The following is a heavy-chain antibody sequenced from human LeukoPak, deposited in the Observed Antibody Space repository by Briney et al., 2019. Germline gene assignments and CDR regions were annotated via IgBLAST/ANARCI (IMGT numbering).Heavy chain of an antibody. CDR1: GFSFSPYW. D-gene: IGHD4-17*01. V-gene: IGHV3-7*01. CDR3: ARLFGGVTTFDY. CDR2: ISPDGSGA. Sequence: GGSLRLSCAASGFSFSPYWMSWVRQGPGKGLDWVASISPDGSGASYVDSVKGRFIISRDNAQNSLYLQMNSLSAEDTAVYYCARLFGGVTTFDYWGQGILVTVSS. J-gene: IGHJ4*02.